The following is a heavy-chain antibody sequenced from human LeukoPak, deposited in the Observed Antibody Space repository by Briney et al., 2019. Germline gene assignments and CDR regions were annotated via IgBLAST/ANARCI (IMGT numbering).Heavy chain of an antibody. CDR3: ATEGANYGY. V-gene: IGHV1-18*01. D-gene: IGHD4/OR15-4a*01. Sequence: AASVKVSCKASGYTFTSYGISWVRQAPGQGLEWLGWISGYNANTNYARKFRGRVTLTTDTSTTTAYMELRSLRSDDTAVYYCATEGANYGYWGQGTLVTVSS. J-gene: IGHJ4*02. CDR1: GYTFTSYG. CDR2: ISGYNANT.